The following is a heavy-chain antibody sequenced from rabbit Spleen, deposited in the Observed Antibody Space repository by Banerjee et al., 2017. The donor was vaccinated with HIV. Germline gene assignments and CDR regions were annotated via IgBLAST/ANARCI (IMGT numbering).Heavy chain of an antibody. CDR1: GGSLNDKDV. CDR2: INIVTGKS. D-gene: IGHD1-1*01. V-gene: IGHV1S45*01. Sequence: EQLEEFGGGLVKPEGSLTLTCKASGGSLNDKDVMCWVRQAPGKGLEWIACINIVTGKSVYASWAKGRFTMSRTSSTTVTLQMTSLTAADTATYFCARDLVAVIGWNFNLWGPGTLVTVS. J-gene: IGHJ4*01. CDR3: ARDLVAVIGWNFNL.